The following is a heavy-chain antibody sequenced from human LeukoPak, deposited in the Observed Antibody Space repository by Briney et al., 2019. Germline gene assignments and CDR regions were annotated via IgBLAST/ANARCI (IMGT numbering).Heavy chain of an antibody. D-gene: IGHD5-24*01. CDR1: GGSISSYY. CDR2: IHYTGST. V-gene: IGHV4-59*01. CDR3: ARSEGMATIPFDY. Sequence: SETLSLTCTVSGGSISSYYWTWIRQPPGKGLEWIGYIHYTGSTNSNPSLKSRVTISVDTSKNHFSLKLRSVTAADTAVYYCARSEGMATIPFDYWGQGTLVTVSS. J-gene: IGHJ4*02.